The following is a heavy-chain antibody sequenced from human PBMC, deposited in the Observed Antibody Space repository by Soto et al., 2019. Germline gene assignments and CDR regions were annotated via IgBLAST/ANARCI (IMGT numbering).Heavy chain of an antibody. Sequence: QVQLVESGGGVVQPGRSLRLSCAASGFTFSSYGMHWVRQAPGKGLEWVAVISYDGSNKYYADSVKGRFTISRDNSKNTLYLQMNSLRAEDTAVYYCAKDLAAKAVAGPDYYYYGMDVWAQGTTVTVSS. D-gene: IGHD6-19*01. CDR2: ISYDGSNK. CDR1: GFTFSSYG. J-gene: IGHJ6*02. CDR3: AKDLAAKAVAGPDYYYYGMDV. V-gene: IGHV3-30*18.